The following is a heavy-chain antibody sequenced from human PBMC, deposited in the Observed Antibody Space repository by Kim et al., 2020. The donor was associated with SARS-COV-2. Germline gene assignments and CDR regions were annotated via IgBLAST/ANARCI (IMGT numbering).Heavy chain of an antibody. CDR2: ISWNSGSI. Sequence: GGSLRLSCAASGFTFGDYAMHWVRQAPGKGLEWVSGISWNSGSIGYADSVKGRFTISRDNAKNSLYLQMNSLRAEDTALYYCARYYSGYDWAAAGPFYYWGQGTLVTVSS. CDR1: GFTFGDYA. J-gene: IGHJ4*02. D-gene: IGHD5-12*01. CDR3: ARYYSGYDWAAAGPFYY. V-gene: IGHV3-9*01.